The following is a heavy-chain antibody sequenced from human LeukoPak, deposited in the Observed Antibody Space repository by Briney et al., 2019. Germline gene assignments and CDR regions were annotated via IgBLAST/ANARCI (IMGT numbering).Heavy chain of an antibody. V-gene: IGHV3-23*01. D-gene: IGHD4-17*01. J-gene: IGHJ6*03. CDR2: ISGSGGST. Sequence: GGSLRLSCAASGFTFSSYGMSWVRQAPGKGLEWVSAISGSGGSTYYADSVKGRFTISRDNSKNTLYLQMNSLRAEDTAVYYCAKVPYDYDYYYYYVDVWGKGTTVTISS. CDR1: GFTFSSYG. CDR3: AKVPYDYDYYYYYVDV.